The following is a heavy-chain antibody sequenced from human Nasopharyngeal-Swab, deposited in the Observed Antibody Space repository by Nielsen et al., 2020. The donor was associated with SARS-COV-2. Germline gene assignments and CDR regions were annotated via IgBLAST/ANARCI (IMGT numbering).Heavy chain of an antibody. Sequence: GESLKISCAASGFIFSSYAMHWVRQAPGKGLEWVAVISYDGSNKYYADSVKGRFTISRDNSKNTLYLQMNSLRAEDTAVYYCAGAEVAGTWTALGAYYYYGMDVWGQGTTVTVSS. CDR3: AGAEVAGTWTALGAYYYYGMDV. D-gene: IGHD6-19*01. V-gene: IGHV3-30*04. CDR1: GFIFSSYA. CDR2: ISYDGSNK. J-gene: IGHJ6*02.